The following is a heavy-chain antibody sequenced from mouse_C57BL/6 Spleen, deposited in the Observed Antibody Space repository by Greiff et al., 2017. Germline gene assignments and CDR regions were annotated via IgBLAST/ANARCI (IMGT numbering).Heavy chain of an antibody. V-gene: IGHV1-64*01. D-gene: IGHD1-2*01. CDR3: ARLGYYGLWFAY. CDR1: GYTFTSYW. Sequence: QVQLQQPGAELVKPGASVKLSCKASGYTFTSYWMHWVKQRPGQGLEWIGMIHPNSGSTNYNEKFKSKATLTVDKSSSTAYMQLSSLTSEDSAVYYCARLGYYGLWFAYWRQGTLVTVSA. J-gene: IGHJ3*01. CDR2: IHPNSGST.